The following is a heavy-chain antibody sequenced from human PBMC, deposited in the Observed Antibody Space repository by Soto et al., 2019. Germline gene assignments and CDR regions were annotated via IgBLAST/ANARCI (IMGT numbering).Heavy chain of an antibody. J-gene: IGHJ5*02. D-gene: IGHD2-15*01. V-gene: IGHV4-31*03. CDR2: IYYSGST. Sequence: SETLSLTCTVSGGSISSGGYYWSWIRQHPGKGLEWIGYIYYSGSTYYNPSLKSRVTISVDTSKNQFSLKLSSVTAADTAVYYCARDRKLGYCSGGSCYWENWFDPWGQGTLVTVSS. CDR1: GGSISSGGYY. CDR3: ARDRKLGYCSGGSCYWENWFDP.